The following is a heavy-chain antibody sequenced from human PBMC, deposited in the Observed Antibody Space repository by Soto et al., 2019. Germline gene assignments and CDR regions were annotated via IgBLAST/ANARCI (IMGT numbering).Heavy chain of an antibody. D-gene: IGHD5-18*01. CDR2: IKQDGSEK. CDR3: ARESGYSYGRDFDY. V-gene: IGHV3-7*01. CDR1: GFTFSSYW. J-gene: IGHJ4*02. Sequence: GGSLRLSCAASGFTFSSYWMSWVRRAPGKGLEWVANIKQDGSEKYYVNSVKGRFTISRDNAKNSLYLQMNSLRAEDTAVYYCARESGYSYGRDFDYWGKGTLVTVS.